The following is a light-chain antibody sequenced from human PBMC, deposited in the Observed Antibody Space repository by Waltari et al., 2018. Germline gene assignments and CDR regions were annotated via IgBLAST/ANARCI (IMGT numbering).Light chain of an antibody. J-gene: IGLJ3*02. V-gene: IGLV3-1*01. CDR2: QDD. CDR3: QAWDDTTAWV. CDR1: NMRHKY. Sequence: SYKLTQTPSLAVSPGQTASITCSGENMRHKYVCWYQQKTGQSPELVIYQDDKRPSGIPERFSGSNSGDTATRTISGTQPMDEADDYCQAWDDTTAWVFGGGTKLTVL.